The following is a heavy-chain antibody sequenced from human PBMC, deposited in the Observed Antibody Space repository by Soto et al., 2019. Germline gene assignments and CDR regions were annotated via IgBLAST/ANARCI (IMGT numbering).Heavy chain of an antibody. V-gene: IGHV3-23*01. CDR3: AKAKNDYNWDNRPPFDY. D-gene: IGHD1-20*01. J-gene: IGHJ4*02. CDR2: ISANDVGT. CDR1: GFTLRNYA. Sequence: PGGSLRLSCDASGFTLRNYAMTWIRQAPGKGLEWVSLISANDVGTYYAESVKTRFTISTDQSRNTVYLQMDSLRADDTAIYYYAKAKNDYNWDNRPPFDYWGQGTLVTVSS.